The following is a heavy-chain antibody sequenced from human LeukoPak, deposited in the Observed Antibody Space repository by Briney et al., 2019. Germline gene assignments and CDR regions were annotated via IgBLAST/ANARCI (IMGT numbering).Heavy chain of an antibody. CDR1: GYTFTGYY. Sequence: ASVKVSCKASGYTFTGYYMHWVRQAPGQGLEWMGWINPNSGGTNYAQKFQGRVTMTRDTSISTAYMELSRLRSDDTAVYYCARERHNYDFWSGYPDYWGQGTLVTVSS. CDR2: INPNSGGT. CDR3: ARERHNYDFWSGYPDY. V-gene: IGHV1-2*02. D-gene: IGHD3-3*01. J-gene: IGHJ4*02.